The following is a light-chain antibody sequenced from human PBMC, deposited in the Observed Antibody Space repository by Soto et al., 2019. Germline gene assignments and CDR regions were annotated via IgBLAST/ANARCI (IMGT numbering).Light chain of an antibody. J-gene: IGKJ1*01. CDR2: DAS. CDR3: WQHNTCSPWT. V-gene: IGKV3-15*01. CDR1: QSVSNN. Sequence: ILMTQSPATLSVSPGERATLSCRASQSVSNNLAWYQQKPGQTPSLLIYDASTRATGIPARFSGSGSGAEVSPLISGLQSADFAVYYYWQHNTCSPWTFGQGTKVEIK.